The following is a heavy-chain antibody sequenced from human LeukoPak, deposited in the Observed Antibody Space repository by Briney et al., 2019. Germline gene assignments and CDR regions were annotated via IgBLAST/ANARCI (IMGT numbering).Heavy chain of an antibody. CDR3: AREPFGGYQYYYYYYGMDV. D-gene: IGHD3-16*01. V-gene: IGHV3-30*04. CDR1: GFTFSSYS. CDR2: ISYDGSNN. Sequence: GGSLRLSCAASGFTFSSYSIHWVRQAPGKGLEWVAVISYDGSNNYYADSVKGRFTISRDNSKNTPYLQMNSLRAEDTAVYYCAREPFGGYQYYYYYYGMDVWGKGTTVTVSS. J-gene: IGHJ6*04.